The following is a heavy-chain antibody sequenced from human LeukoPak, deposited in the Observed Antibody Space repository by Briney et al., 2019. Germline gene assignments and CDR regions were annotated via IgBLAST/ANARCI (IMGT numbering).Heavy chain of an antibody. V-gene: IGHV3-48*03. CDR2: ISSSGSTI. J-gene: IGHJ4*02. CDR1: GFSFSSYA. Sequence: QSGGSLRLSCATSGFSFSSYAMSWVRQAPGKGLEWVSYISSSGSTIYYADSVKGRFTISRDNAKNSLYLQMNSLRAEDTAVYYCARSLYGDYPTSYFDYWGQGTLVTVSS. CDR3: ARSLYGDYPTSYFDY. D-gene: IGHD4-17*01.